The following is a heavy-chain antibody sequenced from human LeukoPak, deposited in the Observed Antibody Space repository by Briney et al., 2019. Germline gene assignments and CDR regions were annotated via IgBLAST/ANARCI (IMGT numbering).Heavy chain of an antibody. Sequence: PGGSLRLSCAASGFTFSSYGMHWVRQAPGKGLEWVAVISYDGSNKYYADSVKGRFTISRDNAKNSLYLQMNSLRAEDTALYYCAKDGHSSSWYGGDFDYWGQGTLVTASS. J-gene: IGHJ4*02. CDR1: GFTFSSYG. CDR3: AKDGHSSSWYGGDFDY. CDR2: ISYDGSNK. V-gene: IGHV3-30*18. D-gene: IGHD6-13*01.